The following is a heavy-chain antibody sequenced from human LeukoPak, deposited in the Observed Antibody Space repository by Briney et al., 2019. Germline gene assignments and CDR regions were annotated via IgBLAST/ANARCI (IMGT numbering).Heavy chain of an antibody. D-gene: IGHD5-12*01. CDR3: ATWFGGYSGYESENYYYYYGMDV. CDR2: FDPEDGET. V-gene: IGHV1-24*01. J-gene: IGHJ6*02. CDR1: GYTLTELS. Sequence: GASVKVSCKVSGYTLTELSMHWVRQAPGKGLEWMGGFDPEDGETIYAQKFQGRVTMTEDTSTDTAYMELSSLRSEDTAVYYCATWFGGYSGYESENYYYYYGMDVWGQGTTVTVSS.